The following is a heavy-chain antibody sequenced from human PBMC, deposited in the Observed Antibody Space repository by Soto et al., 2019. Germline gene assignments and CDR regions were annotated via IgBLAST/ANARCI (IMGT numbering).Heavy chain of an antibody. CDR3: ARDYYKYYDSSGYYRSPAY. Sequence: GGSLRLSCAASGFTFSDYAMSWVRQAPGKGLEWVSTISGSGVSTYYADSGKGRFTISRDNSRNTLFLQMNSLRAEDTAVYYCARDYYKYYDSSGYYRSPAYWGQGTLVTVSS. J-gene: IGHJ4*02. CDR1: GFTFSDYA. CDR2: ISGSGVST. V-gene: IGHV3-23*01. D-gene: IGHD3-22*01.